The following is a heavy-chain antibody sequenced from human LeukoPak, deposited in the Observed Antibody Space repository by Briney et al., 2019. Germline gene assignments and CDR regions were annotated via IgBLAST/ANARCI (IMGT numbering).Heavy chain of an antibody. J-gene: IGHJ4*02. CDR1: GYTFTSYG. CDR3: ARVYSTNYYGSGDRPFLFDY. Sequence: ASVKVSCKASGYTFTSYGFSWVRQAPGQGLEWMGWISTYYANTNYAQKLQDRVIMTTDTSTSTAYMELTSLRSDDTAVYYCARVYSTNYYGSGDRPFLFDYWGQGTVVTVSS. D-gene: IGHD3-10*01. V-gene: IGHV1-18*01. CDR2: ISTYYANT.